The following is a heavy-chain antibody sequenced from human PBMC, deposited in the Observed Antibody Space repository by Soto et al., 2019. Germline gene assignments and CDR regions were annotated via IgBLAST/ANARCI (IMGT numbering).Heavy chain of an antibody. J-gene: IGHJ6*02. CDR1: GYSFTSYW. V-gene: IGHV5-10-1*01. CDR2: IDPSDSYT. Sequence: GESLKISCKGSGYSFTSYWISWVRQMPGKGLEWMGRIDPSDSYTNYSPSFQGHVTISADKSISTAYLQWSSLKASDTAMYYCARRSIGVAKETVGMDVWGQGTTLTVSS. D-gene: IGHD3-22*01. CDR3: ARRSIGVAKETVGMDV.